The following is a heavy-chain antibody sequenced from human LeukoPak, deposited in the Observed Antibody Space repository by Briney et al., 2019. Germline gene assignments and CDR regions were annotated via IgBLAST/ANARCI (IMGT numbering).Heavy chain of an antibody. Sequence: GGALKSSFKGSGYSFTSYWIGWVRQMPGKGLEWMGIIYPGDSDTRYSPSFQGQVTISVDKSISTAYLQWSSLKASDTAMYYCATWGHCSSTSCYRDAFDIWGQGTMVTVSS. CDR3: ATWGHCSSTSCYRDAFDI. V-gene: IGHV5-51*01. D-gene: IGHD2-2*02. J-gene: IGHJ3*02. CDR2: IYPGDSDT. CDR1: GYSFTSYW.